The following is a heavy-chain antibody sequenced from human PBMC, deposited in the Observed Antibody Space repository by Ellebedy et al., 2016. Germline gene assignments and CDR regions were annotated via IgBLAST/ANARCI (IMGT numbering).Heavy chain of an antibody. CDR1: GFTFSDYY. CDR2: ISSSSSTI. J-gene: IGHJ5*02. CDR3: ARGKRGGDFWSGYYSSVYWFDP. D-gene: IGHD3-3*01. V-gene: IGHV3-11*04. Sequence: GESLKISCAASGFTFSDYYMSWIRQAPGKGLEWVSYISSSSSTIYYADSVKGRFTISRDNAKNSLYLQMNSLRAEDTAVYYCARGKRGGDFWSGYYSSVYWFDPWGQGTLVTVSS.